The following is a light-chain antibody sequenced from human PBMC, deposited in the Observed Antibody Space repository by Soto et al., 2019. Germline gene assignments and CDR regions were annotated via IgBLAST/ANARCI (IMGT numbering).Light chain of an antibody. Sequence: DIQMTQSPSSLSASVGDRVTITCRASQSISSYLNWYQQKPGKAPKLLIYAASSLQSGVPSRFSGSGSGTDFTLTISSLQPEDFATYYCQQSYSTLWMFGQGTKVDI. CDR1: QSISSY. CDR3: QQSYSTLWM. J-gene: IGKJ1*01. V-gene: IGKV1-39*01. CDR2: AAS.